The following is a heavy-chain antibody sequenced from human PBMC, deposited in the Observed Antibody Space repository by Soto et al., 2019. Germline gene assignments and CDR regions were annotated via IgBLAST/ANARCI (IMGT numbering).Heavy chain of an antibody. J-gene: IGHJ5*02. CDR3: AQDLGAGFDP. V-gene: IGHV1-69*06. D-gene: IGHD1-26*01. Sequence: QVQLVQSGAEVKKPGSSVKVSCRASGGTLSGLSMNWMRQAPGQGLEWMGGIITIYGTPSYPQKFQGRVTIIADKATSPVYVEMSRLTHDDTAVYYCAQDLGAGFDPWGQGTLVTVSS. CDR1: GGTLSGLS. CDR2: IITIYGTP.